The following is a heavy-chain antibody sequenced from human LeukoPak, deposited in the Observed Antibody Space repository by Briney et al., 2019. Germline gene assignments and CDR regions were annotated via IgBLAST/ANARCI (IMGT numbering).Heavy chain of an antibody. CDR1: GFTFSSYA. CDR2: ISYDGSNK. D-gene: IGHD3-22*01. Sequence: GSLRLSCAASGFTFSSYAMHWVRQAPGKGLEWVAVISYDGSNKYYAGSVKGRFTISRDNSKNTLYLQMDSLRAEDTAVYYCARDRGWYYYDSSGYYTDAFDIWGQGTMVTVSS. V-gene: IGHV3-30*01. CDR3: ARDRGWYYYDSSGYYTDAFDI. J-gene: IGHJ3*02.